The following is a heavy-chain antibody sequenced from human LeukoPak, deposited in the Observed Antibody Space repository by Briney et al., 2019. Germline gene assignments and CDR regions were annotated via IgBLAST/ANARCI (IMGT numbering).Heavy chain of an antibody. Sequence: ASVKVSCKASGYTFTSYGISWVRQAPGQGLEWMGWISAYNGNTNYAQKLQGRVTMTTDTSTSTAYMELRSLRSDDTAVYYCARDECCYDSSGYFFFDPWGQGTLVTVSS. J-gene: IGHJ5*02. CDR3: ARDECCYDSSGYFFFDP. D-gene: IGHD3-22*01. CDR1: GYTFTSYG. CDR2: ISAYNGNT. V-gene: IGHV1-18*01.